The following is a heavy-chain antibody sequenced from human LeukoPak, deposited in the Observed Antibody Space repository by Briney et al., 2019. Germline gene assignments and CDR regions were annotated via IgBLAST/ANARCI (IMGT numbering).Heavy chain of an antibody. CDR3: ARGRELWLLSY. CDR2: INHSGST. Sequence: PSQTLSLTCAVYGGSFSGYYWSWIRHPPGNGMEWIGEINHSGSTNYHPSLKSRVTISVDTSKNQFSLKLSSVTAADTAVYYCARGRELWLLSYWGQGTLVTVSS. D-gene: IGHD5-18*01. CDR1: GGSFSGYY. V-gene: IGHV4-34*01. J-gene: IGHJ4*02.